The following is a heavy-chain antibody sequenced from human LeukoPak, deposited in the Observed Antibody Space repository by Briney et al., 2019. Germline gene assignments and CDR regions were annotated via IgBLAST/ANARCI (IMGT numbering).Heavy chain of an antibody. CDR3: TRDSFSGSY. J-gene: IGHJ4*02. Sequence: GGSLRLSCAASGFTFSSYSMSWVRQAPGKGLEWVSGTSDRGDYTYYADSVKGRFTISRDNAKNTLYLQMNSLRAEDTAIYYCTRDSFSGSYWGQGTLVTVSS. CDR2: TSDRGDYT. CDR1: GFTFSSYS. D-gene: IGHD1-26*01. V-gene: IGHV3-23*01.